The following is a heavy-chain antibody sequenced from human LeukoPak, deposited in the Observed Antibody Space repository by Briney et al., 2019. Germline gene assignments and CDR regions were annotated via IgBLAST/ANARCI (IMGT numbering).Heavy chain of an antibody. V-gene: IGHV3-74*01. CDR1: GFTVSSNH. CDR2: INTDGGST. J-gene: IGHJ4*02. CDR3: ARSHFYDSSGYYYDY. Sequence: GGSLRLSCVASGFTVSSNHMSWVRQAPGKGLVWVSRINTDGGSTNCADSVTGRFTVSRDNARNTLYLQMNSLRAEDTAVYYCARSHFYDSSGYYYDYWGQGTLVTVSS. D-gene: IGHD3-22*01.